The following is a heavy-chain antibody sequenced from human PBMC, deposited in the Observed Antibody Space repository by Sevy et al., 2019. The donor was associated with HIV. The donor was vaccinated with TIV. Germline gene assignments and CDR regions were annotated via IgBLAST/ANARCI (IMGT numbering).Heavy chain of an antibody. CDR1: GYTFTGYL. D-gene: IGHD3-10*01. CDR2: INPKFGGT. V-gene: IGHV1-2*04. Sequence: ASVKVSCKTSGYTFTGYLIHWVRQAPGQGLEWMGQINPKFGGTSFGHSFQGWVTMTTDTSINTAYMELRSLRSDDTAMYYCARLGDDYWGQGTLVTVSS. J-gene: IGHJ4*02. CDR3: ARLGDDY.